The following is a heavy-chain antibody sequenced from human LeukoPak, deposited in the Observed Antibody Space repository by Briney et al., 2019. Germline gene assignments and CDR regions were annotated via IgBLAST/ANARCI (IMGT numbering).Heavy chain of an antibody. J-gene: IGHJ4*02. CDR2: INQEDSKK. CDR1: GFTLSSFW. CDR3: ARDPRYYSDLYYFDD. D-gene: IGHD3-22*01. V-gene: IGHV3-7*01. Sequence: GGSLRLSCAASGFTLSSFWMSWLRPAPGKGLEWVASINQEDSKKNYVDSLKGRITTSRDNAKNSLVLQRNNVRAQDSAVYFCARDPRYYSDLYYFDDWGQGTLVTVSS.